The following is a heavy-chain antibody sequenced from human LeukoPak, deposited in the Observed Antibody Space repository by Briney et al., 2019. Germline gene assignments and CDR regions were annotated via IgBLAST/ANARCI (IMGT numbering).Heavy chain of an antibody. V-gene: IGHV4-39*01. CDR3: ARRGEVRSWIQLWLAPYYYYYMDV. Sequence: PSETLSLTCTVSGGSISSSSYYWGWIRQPPGRGLEWIGSIYYSGSTYYNPSLKSRATISVDTSKNQFSLKLSSVTAADTAVYYCARRGEVRSWIQLWLAPYYYYYMDVWGKGTTVTVSS. CDR1: GGSISSSSYY. J-gene: IGHJ6*03. D-gene: IGHD5-18*01. CDR2: IYYSGST.